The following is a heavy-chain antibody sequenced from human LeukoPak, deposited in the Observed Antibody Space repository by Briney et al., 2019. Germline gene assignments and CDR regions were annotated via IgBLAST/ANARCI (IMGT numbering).Heavy chain of an antibody. V-gene: IGHV3-23*01. CDR3: GIEISGFPDY. J-gene: IGHJ4*02. D-gene: IGHD6-19*01. CDR2: ISGRGGIT. CDR1: EFTFNNYA. Sequence: GGSLRLSCAASEFTFNNYAVSWVRQAPGQGLEWVSTISGRGGITYYADSVKGRFTISRDNSKNTLYLQMNSLRAEDTAVYYCGIEISGFPDYWGQGTLVTVSS.